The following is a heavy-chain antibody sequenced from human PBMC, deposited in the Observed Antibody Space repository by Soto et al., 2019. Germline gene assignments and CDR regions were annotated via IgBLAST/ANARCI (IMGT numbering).Heavy chain of an antibody. Sequence: PSEPLSLTCTVSGGSISIGGYYWSWIRQHPGKGLEWIGYIYYSGSTYYNXSLKSXXXXXXXXSNXXFSLKLSSVTAADTAVYYCARSHKWYDLYYFDYWGQGNLVTVSS. D-gene: IGHD3-3*01. J-gene: IGHJ4*02. CDR1: GGSISIGGYY. CDR2: IYYSGST. V-gene: IGHV4-31*01. CDR3: ARSHKWYDLYYFDY.